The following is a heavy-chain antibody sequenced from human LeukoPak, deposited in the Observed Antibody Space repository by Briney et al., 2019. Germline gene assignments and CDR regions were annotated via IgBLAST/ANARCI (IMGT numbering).Heavy chain of an antibody. CDR2: ISGSGGST. CDR3: AKVLISNSNYEAYFDY. CDR1: GFTFSSYA. Sequence: GGSLRLSCAASGFTFSSYAMSWVRQAPGKGLEWVSAISGSGGSTYYADSVKGRFTISRDNSKNTLYLQMNSLRAEDTAVYYCAKVLISNSNYEAYFDYWGQGTLVTVSS. D-gene: IGHD4-11*01. V-gene: IGHV3-23*01. J-gene: IGHJ4*02.